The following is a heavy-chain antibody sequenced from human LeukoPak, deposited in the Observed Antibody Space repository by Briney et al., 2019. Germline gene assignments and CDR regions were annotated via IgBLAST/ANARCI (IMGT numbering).Heavy chain of an antibody. Sequence: SETLSLTCTVSGGSISSSSYYWGWIRQPPGKGLEWIGSIYYSGSTYYNPSLKSRLTISVDTSKNQFSLKLSSVTAADTAVYYCARDGPPGEMATISPLDYWGQGTLVTVSS. J-gene: IGHJ4*02. CDR2: IYYSGST. CDR3: ARDGPPGEMATISPLDY. D-gene: IGHD5-24*01. V-gene: IGHV4-39*07. CDR1: GGSISSSSYY.